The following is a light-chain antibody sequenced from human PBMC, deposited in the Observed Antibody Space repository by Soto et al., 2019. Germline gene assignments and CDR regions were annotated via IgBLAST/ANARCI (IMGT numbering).Light chain of an antibody. CDR1: QSVSTN. Sequence: EIVLTQSPATLSVSPGDRASLSCRASQSVSTNLAWYQHKPGQPPRLLFYSVSARASGVPARYSVSGSETAFTPAISRQQTEAWAVYYCQEYHSWPRTFGQGTKVE. J-gene: IGKJ1*01. CDR2: SVS. V-gene: IGKV3-15*01. CDR3: QEYHSWPRT.